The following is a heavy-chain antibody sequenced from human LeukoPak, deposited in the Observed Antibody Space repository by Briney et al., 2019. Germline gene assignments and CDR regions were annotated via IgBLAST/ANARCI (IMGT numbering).Heavy chain of an antibody. CDR1: GISVRSNY. V-gene: IGHV3-53*05. D-gene: IGHD6-19*01. CDR2: ISSGDDT. J-gene: IGHJ3*02. Sequence: GGSLRLSCAASGISVRSNYMDWVRQAPGTGLEWVSLISSGDDTDYADSVRGRFSISRDKSKNTLYLQMNSLRAEDTAVYYCARDLMAGDSRPDAFDIWGQGTMVTVSS. CDR3: ARDLMAGDSRPDAFDI.